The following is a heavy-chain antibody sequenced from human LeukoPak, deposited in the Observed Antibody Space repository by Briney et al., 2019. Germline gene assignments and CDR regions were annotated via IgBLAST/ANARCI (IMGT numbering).Heavy chain of an antibody. D-gene: IGHD5-24*01. CDR1: GGSISSGSYY. J-gene: IGHJ3*02. V-gene: IGHV4-61*02. Sequence: SETLSLTCTVSGGSISSGSYYWSWIRQPAGKGLEWIGRIYTSGSTNYNPSLKSRVTISVDTSKNQSSLKLSSVTAADTAVYYCARGRDGYNYRDAFDIWGQGTMVTVSS. CDR2: IYTSGST. CDR3: ARGRDGYNYRDAFDI.